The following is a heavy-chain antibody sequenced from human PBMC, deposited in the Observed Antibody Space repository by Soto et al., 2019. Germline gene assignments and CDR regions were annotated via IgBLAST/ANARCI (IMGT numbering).Heavy chain of an antibody. CDR2: IYYSGST. V-gene: IGHV4-59*08. J-gene: IGHJ5*02. Sequence: SETLSLTCTVSGGSISSYYWSWIRQPPGKGLEWIGYIYYSGSTNYNPSLKSRVTISVDTSKNQFSLKLSSVTAADTAVYYCARRVYSSSWYRTDWFDTLGQGTLVPVS. CDR3: ARRVYSSSWYRTDWFDT. CDR1: GGSISSYY. D-gene: IGHD6-13*01.